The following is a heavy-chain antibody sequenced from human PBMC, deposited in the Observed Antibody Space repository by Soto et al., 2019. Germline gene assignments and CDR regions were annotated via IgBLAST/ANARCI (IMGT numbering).Heavy chain of an antibody. CDR1: GFTFSTFW. V-gene: IGHV3-74*01. CDR2: INSDGSST. CDR3: ARDFEY. J-gene: IGHJ4*02. Sequence: EVQLVESGGGLVQPGGSLGLSCEASGFTFSTFWMHWVRQAPGKGLVWVSRINSDGSSTYYADSVKGRVTISRDNAKNTLYLQLNSLRPEDSAVYYSARDFEYWGQGTLVTVSS.